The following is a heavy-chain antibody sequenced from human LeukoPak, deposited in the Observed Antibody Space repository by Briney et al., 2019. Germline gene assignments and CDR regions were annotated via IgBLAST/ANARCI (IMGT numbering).Heavy chain of an antibody. J-gene: IGHJ4*02. V-gene: IGHV1-2*02. CDR1: GYTFTGYD. Sequence: ASVKVSCKASGYTFTGYDMHWVRQAPGQGLEWMGWINPNSGGTYYAQKFQGRVTMTRDTSISTAYMELSRVRSDDTAVYYCTRGYEQVPDYWGQGSLVTVSS. CDR2: INPNSGGT. CDR3: TRGYEQVPDY. D-gene: IGHD1-14*01.